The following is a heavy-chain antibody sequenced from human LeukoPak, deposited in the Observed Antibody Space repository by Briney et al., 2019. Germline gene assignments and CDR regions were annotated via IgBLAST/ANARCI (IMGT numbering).Heavy chain of an antibody. J-gene: IGHJ4*02. CDR3: AADSSGWYLGYYFDY. CDR1: GYSISSGYY. V-gene: IGHV4-38-2*01. CDR2: FYHGGST. D-gene: IGHD6-19*01. Sequence: SETLSLTCAVSGYSISSGYYWGWIRQPPGKGLEWIGSFYHGGSTYYNPSLKSRVTISVDTSQNQFSLKQSSVTAADTAVYYCAADSSGWYLGYYFDYWGQGTLVTVSS.